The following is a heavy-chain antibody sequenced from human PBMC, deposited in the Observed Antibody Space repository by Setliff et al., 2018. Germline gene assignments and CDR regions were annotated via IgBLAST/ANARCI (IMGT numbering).Heavy chain of an antibody. D-gene: IGHD6-19*01. V-gene: IGHV4-34*12. J-gene: IGHJ6*03. CDR2: IIHSGST. CDR3: AREQWLDPPGYYYMDV. CDR1: GGSFSGYY. Sequence: RLSETLSLTCAVYGGSFSGYYWSWIRQPPGKRLEWIGEIIHSGSTNYNPSLKSRVTISMDTSKNQFSLKVSSVTAADTAVYYCAREQWLDPPGYYYMDVWAKGTTVTVSS.